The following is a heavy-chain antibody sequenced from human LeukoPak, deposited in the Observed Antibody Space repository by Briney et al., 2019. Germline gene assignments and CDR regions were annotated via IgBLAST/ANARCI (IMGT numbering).Heavy chain of an antibody. V-gene: IGHV4-39*07. CDR2: SSYSGSA. CDR1: GGSISSSSYY. J-gene: IGHJ6*03. D-gene: IGHD3-22*01. CDR3: ARDADYYDSSGYRLYYYYMDV. Sequence: PSETLSLTCTVSGGSISSSSYYWGWIRQPPGKGLEWIGSSSYSGSAYYNPSLKSRVTTSVDTSKNQFSLKLSSVTAADTAVYYCARDADYYDSSGYRLYYYYMDVWGKGTTVTVSS.